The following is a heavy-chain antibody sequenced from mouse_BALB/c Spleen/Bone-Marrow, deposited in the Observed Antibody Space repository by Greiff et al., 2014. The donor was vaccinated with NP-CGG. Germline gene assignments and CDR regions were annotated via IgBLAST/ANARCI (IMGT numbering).Heavy chain of an antibody. CDR1: GYTFTNYY. V-gene: IGHV1S81*02. CDR2: INPSNGVT. J-gene: IGHJ1*01. Sequence: QVQLQQSGAELVKPGASEKLSCKVSGYTFTNYYVYWVKQRPGQGLEWIGEINPSNGVTNFNEKFMIKATLTVDSSSSTAYMHLSSLTSEDSAVYYCTRSGFYGYGTYFDVWGAGTTVTVSS. D-gene: IGHD1-2*01. CDR3: TRSGFYGYGTYFDV.